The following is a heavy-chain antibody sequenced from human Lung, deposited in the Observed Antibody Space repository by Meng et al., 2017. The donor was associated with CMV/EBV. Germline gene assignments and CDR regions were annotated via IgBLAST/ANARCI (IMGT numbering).Heavy chain of an antibody. CDR3: ARDNNWGPDY. V-gene: IGHV1-2*02. J-gene: IGHJ4*02. D-gene: IGHD7-27*01. Sequence: ASVKVSCKASGYTFTAHYFHWVRHAPGQGLEWMGWIHPRRGNTNYAQQFQGRVTLTRDTSINTGYMELTRLTSDDTAVYYCARDNNWGPDYWGQGTLVTVSS. CDR1: GYTFTAHY. CDR2: IHPRRGNT.